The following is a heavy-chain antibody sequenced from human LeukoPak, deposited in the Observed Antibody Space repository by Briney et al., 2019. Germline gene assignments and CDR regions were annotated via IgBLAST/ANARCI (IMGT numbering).Heavy chain of an antibody. V-gene: IGHV5-51*01. CDR2: FYPGESDT. CDR3: ARHGDRYCSGGSCYSIVY. D-gene: IGHD2-15*01. CDR1: GYRFTSYW. J-gene: IGHJ4*02. Sequence: GGSREISLQGSGYRFTSYWIGGGRQIPGKGREGRGIFYPGESDTRYSPSCQGQVTISADKSIRTAYLQWSSLKASDTAMYYCARHGDRYCSGGSCYSIVYWGQGTLVTVSS.